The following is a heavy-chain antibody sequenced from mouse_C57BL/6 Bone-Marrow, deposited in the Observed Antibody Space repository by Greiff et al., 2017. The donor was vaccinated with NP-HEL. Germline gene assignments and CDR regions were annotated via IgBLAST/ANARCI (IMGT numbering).Heavy chain of an antibody. CDR1: GFTFSDYY. J-gene: IGHJ4*01. CDR3: ARRYYYGRRALYYYAMDY. CDR2: ISNGGGST. D-gene: IGHD1-1*01. V-gene: IGHV5-12*01. Sequence: EVQLVESGGGLVQPGGSLKLSCAASGFTFSDYYMYWVRQTPEKRLEWVAYISNGGGSTYYPDTVKGRFTLSRDNAKNTLYLQMSRLKSEDTAMYYCARRYYYGRRALYYYAMDYWGQGTSVTVSS.